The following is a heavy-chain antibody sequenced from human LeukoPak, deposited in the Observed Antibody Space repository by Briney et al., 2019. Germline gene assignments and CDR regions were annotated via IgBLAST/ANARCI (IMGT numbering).Heavy chain of an antibody. D-gene: IGHD1-26*01. CDR3: ARDRERYDAFDI. CDR2: IRYDGSNK. Sequence: PGGSLRLSCAASGFTFSSYGMHWVRQAPGKGLEWVAFIRYDGSNKYYADSVKGRFTISRDNSKNTLYLQMNSLRAEDTAVYYCARDRERYDAFDIWGQGTMVTVSS. CDR1: GFTFSSYG. V-gene: IGHV3-30*02. J-gene: IGHJ3*02.